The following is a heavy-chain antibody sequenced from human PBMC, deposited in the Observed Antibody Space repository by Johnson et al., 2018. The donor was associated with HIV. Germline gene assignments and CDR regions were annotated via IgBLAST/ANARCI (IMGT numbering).Heavy chain of an antibody. Sequence: VQLVESGGGLVQPGGSLKLSCAASGFTFSGSAMHWVRQASGKGLEWVGRIRSKANSYATAYAASVKGRFTISRDDSKNTAYLQMNSLKTEDTAVYYCTSYFSYSSSWYSGVNAFDICGQGTMVTVSS. CDR1: GFTFSGSA. J-gene: IGHJ3*02. V-gene: IGHV3-73*02. CDR2: IRSKANSYAT. D-gene: IGHD6-13*01. CDR3: TSYFSYSSSWYSGVNAFDI.